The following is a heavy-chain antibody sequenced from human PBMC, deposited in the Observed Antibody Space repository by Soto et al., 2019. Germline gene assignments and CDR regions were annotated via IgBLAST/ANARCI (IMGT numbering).Heavy chain of an antibody. CDR3: ARALSIAVAGTFDY. Sequence: PSETLSLTCAVYGGSFSGYYWSWIRQPPGKGLEWIGEVNHSGSTNYNPSLKSRVTISVDTSKNQFSLKLSSVTAADTAVYYCARALSIAVAGTFDYWGQGTLVTVS. J-gene: IGHJ4*02. CDR1: GGSFSGYY. D-gene: IGHD6-19*01. CDR2: VNHSGST. V-gene: IGHV4-34*01.